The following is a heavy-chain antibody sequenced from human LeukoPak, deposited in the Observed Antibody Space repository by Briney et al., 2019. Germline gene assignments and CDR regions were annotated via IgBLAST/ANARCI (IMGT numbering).Heavy chain of an antibody. V-gene: IGHV7-4-1*02. J-gene: IGHJ4*02. CDR3: ARGDYETHGYQTR. CDR2: INTNTGNP. D-gene: IGHD3-22*01. Sequence: GASVTVSCTSSGYIFTIYVLHWVRQAPGQGLEGMGWINTNTGNPTYAQGFTGRFVFSLDTSVSTAYLQISSLKADDTAMYYCARGDYETHGYQTRWGQGTLVTVSS. CDR1: GYIFTIYV.